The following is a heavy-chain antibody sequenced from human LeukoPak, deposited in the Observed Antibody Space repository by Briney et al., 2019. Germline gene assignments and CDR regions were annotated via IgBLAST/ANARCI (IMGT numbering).Heavy chain of an antibody. CDR2: IKQGGSEK. V-gene: IGHV3-7*01. J-gene: IGHJ2*01. CDR3: TRGPEVPGANYWYFDL. Sequence: PGGSLRLSCAASGFTFSSYWMSWVRQAPGKGLEWVANIKQGGSEKFYVDSMKGRFTISRDDAKSSLYLEMHSPRAEDTAVYYCTRGPEVPGANYWYFDLWGRGTLVTVSS. CDR1: GFTFSSYW. D-gene: IGHD2-2*01.